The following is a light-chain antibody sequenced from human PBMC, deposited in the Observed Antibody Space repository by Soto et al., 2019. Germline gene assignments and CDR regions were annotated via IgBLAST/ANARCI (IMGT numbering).Light chain of an antibody. J-gene: IGKJ5*01. Sequence: IVLTQPPGTLSLSPGERATLSCGASQSVSSSYLAWYQQKPGQAPRLLISDASTRATGIPARFSGSGSGTEFTLTVSSLQSEDFAVYYCQQYIKWPITFGQGTRLEI. CDR3: QQYIKWPIT. V-gene: IGKV3-15*01. CDR1: QSVSSSY. CDR2: DAS.